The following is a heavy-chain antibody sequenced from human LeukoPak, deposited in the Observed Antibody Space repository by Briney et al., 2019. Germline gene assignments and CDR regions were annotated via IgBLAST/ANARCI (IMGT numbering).Heavy chain of an antibody. V-gene: IGHV3-11*01. CDR1: GFNFDDYY. CDR3: ARDSPVRNDGWPLFDY. D-gene: IGHD1-1*01. J-gene: IGHJ4*02. CDR2: ISSSGSTI. Sequence: PGGSLRLSCAASGFNFDDYYMSWIRQSPGKGLEWIAYISSSGSTIYYADSMEGRFTISRDNAKNSLYLQMSNLRAEDAAIYYCARDSPVRNDGWPLFDYWGQGTLVTVSS.